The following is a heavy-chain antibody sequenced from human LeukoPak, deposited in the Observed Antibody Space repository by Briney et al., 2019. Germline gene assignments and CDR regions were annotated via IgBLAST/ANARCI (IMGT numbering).Heavy chain of an antibody. J-gene: IGHJ6*03. CDR1: GFTFSSYW. Sequence: PGRSLRLSCAASGFTFSSYWMSWVRQAPGKGLEWVANIKQDGSEKYYVDSVKGRFTISRDNAKNSLYLQMNSLRAEDTAVYYCARARVAASYENYYYYYMDVWGKGTTVTVSS. V-gene: IGHV3-7*01. D-gene: IGHD2-15*01. CDR3: ARARVAASYENYYYYYMDV. CDR2: IKQDGSEK.